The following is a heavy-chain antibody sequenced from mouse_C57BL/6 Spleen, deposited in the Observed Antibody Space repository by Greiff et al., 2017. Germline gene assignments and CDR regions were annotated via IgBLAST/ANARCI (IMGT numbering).Heavy chain of an antibody. J-gene: IGHJ4*01. Sequence: VQLQQPGAELVRPGTSVKLSCKASGYTFTSYWMHWVKQRPGQGLEWIGVIDPSDSYTNYNQKFKGKATLTVDTSSSTAYMQLSSLTSEDSAVYYCADGNYESAMDYWGQGTSVTVSS. D-gene: IGHD2-1*01. CDR3: ADGNYESAMDY. V-gene: IGHV1-59*01. CDR1: GYTFTSYW. CDR2: IDPSDSYT.